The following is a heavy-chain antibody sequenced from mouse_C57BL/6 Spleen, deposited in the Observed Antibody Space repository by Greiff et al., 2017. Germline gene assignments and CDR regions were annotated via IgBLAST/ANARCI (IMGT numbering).Heavy chain of an antibody. CDR3: ASDYGRGVYLDY. CDR1: GYTFTSYW. CDR2: INPSSGYT. D-gene: IGHD1-1*01. V-gene: IGHV1-7*01. Sequence: VQLQQSGAELAKPGASVTLSCKASGYTFTSYWMHWVKQRPGQGLEWIGYINPSSGYTKYNQKFKDKATLTAYKSSSPAYMQLRSLTYEDSAVYYCASDYGRGVYLDYWGQGTTLAVSS. J-gene: IGHJ2*01.